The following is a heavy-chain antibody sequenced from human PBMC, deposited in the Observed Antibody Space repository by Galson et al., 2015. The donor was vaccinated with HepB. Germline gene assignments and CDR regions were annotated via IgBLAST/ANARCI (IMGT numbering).Heavy chain of an antibody. J-gene: IGHJ5*02. Sequence: SVKVSCKASGYTFTSYYMHWVRQAPGQGLECMGIINPSGGSTSYAQKFQGRVTMTRDTTTSTVYMELSSLRSEDTAVYYCARDHLRTAMVPTNWFDPWGQGTLVTVSS. CDR2: INPSGGST. D-gene: IGHD5-18*01. CDR3: ARDHLRTAMVPTNWFDP. V-gene: IGHV1-46*01. CDR1: GYTFTSYY.